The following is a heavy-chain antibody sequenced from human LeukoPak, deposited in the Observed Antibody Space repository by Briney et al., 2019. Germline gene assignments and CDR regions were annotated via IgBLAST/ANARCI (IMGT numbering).Heavy chain of an antibody. CDR2: ISAFNGNT. V-gene: IGHV1-18*01. CDR1: GYTFTSYG. CDR3: ARDPALAVAGPFDY. D-gene: IGHD6-19*01. Sequence: GASVKVSCKASGYTFTSYGISWVRQAPGQVLEWMGWISAFNGNTNYAQKLQGRVTMTTETSTSTAYMELRSLKSDDTAVYYCARDPALAVAGPFDYWGQGTLVTVSS. J-gene: IGHJ4*02.